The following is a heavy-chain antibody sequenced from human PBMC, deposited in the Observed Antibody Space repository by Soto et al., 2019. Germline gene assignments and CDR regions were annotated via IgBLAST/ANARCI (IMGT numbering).Heavy chain of an antibody. CDR3: ARVGEFGEHFDY. D-gene: IGHD3-10*01. CDR1: GGSISSSNR. J-gene: IGHJ4*02. V-gene: IGHV4-4*02. CDR2: IYHSGST. Sequence: SETLSLTCAVSGGSISSSNRWSWVRQPPGKGLEWIGEIYHSGSTNYNPSLKSRVTISVDKSKNQFSLKLSSVTAADTAVYYCARVGEFGEHFDYWGQGTLVTVSS.